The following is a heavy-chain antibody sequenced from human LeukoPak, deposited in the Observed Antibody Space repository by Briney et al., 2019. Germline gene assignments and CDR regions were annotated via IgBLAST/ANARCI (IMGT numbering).Heavy chain of an antibody. J-gene: IGHJ4*02. V-gene: IGHV3-48*04. CDR2: ISSSSSTI. CDR1: GFTFSSYG. Sequence: GGSLRLSCAASGFTFSSYGMNWVRQAPGKGLEWVSYISSSSSTIYYADSVKGRFTISRDNSKNSLYLQMNSLRTEDTALYYCAKDGDYYDSSGYSNFDYWGQGTLVTVSS. CDR3: AKDGDYYDSSGYSNFDY. D-gene: IGHD3-22*01.